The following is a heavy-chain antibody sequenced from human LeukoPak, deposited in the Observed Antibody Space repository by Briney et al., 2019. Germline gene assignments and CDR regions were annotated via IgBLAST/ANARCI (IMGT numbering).Heavy chain of an antibody. V-gene: IGHV4-39*01. Sequence: PSETLSLTCTVAGDSITSTRYYWGWIRQPPGKGLEWIGDVYYSGSTYYNPSPKSRLTMSVDTSKNQFSLELSSVTAADTAAYYCARLCFFGSGSYYHFDSWGQGTLVTVSS. CDR1: GDSITSTRYY. J-gene: IGHJ4*02. CDR2: VYYSGST. D-gene: IGHD3-10*01. CDR3: ARLCFFGSGSYYHFDS.